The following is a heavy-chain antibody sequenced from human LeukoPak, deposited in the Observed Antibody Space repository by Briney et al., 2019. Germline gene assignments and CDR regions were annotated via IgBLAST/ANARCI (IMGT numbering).Heavy chain of an antibody. J-gene: IGHJ6*03. CDR3: AKEWRSSMDV. Sequence: GGSLRLSCAASGFTFSSYAMSWVRQAPEKGLEWVSAISGSGGTTYYTDSVKGRFTISRDNSMNTLYLQINSLRAEDTAVYYCAKEWRSSMDVWGKGTTVTVSS. CDR1: GFTFSSYA. CDR2: ISGSGGTT. D-gene: IGHD3-16*01. V-gene: IGHV3-23*01.